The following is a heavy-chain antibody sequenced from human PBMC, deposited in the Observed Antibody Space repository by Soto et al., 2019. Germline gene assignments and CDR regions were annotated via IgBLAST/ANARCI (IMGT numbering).Heavy chain of an antibody. CDR2: ISYDGSNK. CDR1: GFTFSSYG. Sequence: TGGSLRLSCAASGFTFSSYGMHWVRQAPGKGLEWVAVISYDGSNKYYADSVKGRFTISRDNSKNTLYLQMNSLRAEDTAVYYCARDRIHQLVSGFDAWGQGTLVTVSS. J-gene: IGHJ5*02. V-gene: IGHV3-30*03. D-gene: IGHD2-2*01. CDR3: ARDRIHQLVSGFDA.